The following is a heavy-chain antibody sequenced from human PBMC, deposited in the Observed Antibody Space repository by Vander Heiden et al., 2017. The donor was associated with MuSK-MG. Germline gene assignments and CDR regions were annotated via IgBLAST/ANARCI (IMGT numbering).Heavy chain of an antibody. J-gene: IGHJ4*02. CDR1: GGTFSSYA. D-gene: IGHD2-15*01. CDR2: IIPIFGTA. Sequence: QVQLVHSGAAVKKPGSSVTVSCKASGGTFSSYAISWVRQAPGQGLEWMGGIIPIFGTANYAQKFQGRVTITADESTSTAYMELSSLRSEDTAVYYCARGPPDIVVVVAAPHFDYWGQGTLVTVSS. CDR3: ARGPPDIVVVVAAPHFDY. V-gene: IGHV1-69*01.